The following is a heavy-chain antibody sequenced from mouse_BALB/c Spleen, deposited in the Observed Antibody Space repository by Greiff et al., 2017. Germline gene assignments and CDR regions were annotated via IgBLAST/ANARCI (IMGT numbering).Heavy chain of an antibody. CDR1: GYTFSSYW. CDR3: ARRDYRYDQAWFAY. D-gene: IGHD2-14*01. Sequence: QVQLKESGAELMKPGASVKISCKATGYTFSSYWIEWVKQRPGHGLEWIGEILPGSGSTNYNEKFKGKATFTADTSSNTAYMQLSSLTSEDSAVYYCARRDYRYDQAWFAYWGQGTLVTVSA. CDR2: ILPGSGST. J-gene: IGHJ3*01. V-gene: IGHV1-9*01.